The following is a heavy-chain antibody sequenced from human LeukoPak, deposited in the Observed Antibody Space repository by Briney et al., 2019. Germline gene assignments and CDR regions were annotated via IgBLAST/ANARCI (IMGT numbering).Heavy chain of an antibody. V-gene: IGHV3-48*03. CDR3: AREKLYGFDC. CDR2: ISNSVSTI. Sequence: PGGSLRLTCAASGFTFSIYEMHWVRQAPGKGLEWVSYISNSVSTIKYADSVKGRFTISRDNAKNSLYLQMNSLRAEDTALYYCAREKLYGFDCWGQGALVTVSS. CDR1: GFTFSIYE. D-gene: IGHD3-10*01. J-gene: IGHJ4*02.